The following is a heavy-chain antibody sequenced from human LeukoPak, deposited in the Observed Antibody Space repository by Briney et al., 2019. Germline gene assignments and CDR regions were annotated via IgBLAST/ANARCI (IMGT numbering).Heavy chain of an antibody. J-gene: IGHJ6*03. D-gene: IGHD5-18*01. V-gene: IGHV3-43D*03. CDR1: GFTFDDYA. CDR3: AKDATATPYYYYMDV. CDR2: ITWDGGSI. Sequence: GGSLRLSCAASGFTFDDYAMHWVRQAPGKGLEWVSLITWDGGSIYYADSVKGRFTISRDNSKNSLYLQMNSLRGEDTALYYCAKDATATPYYYYMDVWGKGTTVIVSS.